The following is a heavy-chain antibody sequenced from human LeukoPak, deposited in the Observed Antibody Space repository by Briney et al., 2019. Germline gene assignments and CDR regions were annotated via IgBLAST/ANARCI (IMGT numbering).Heavy chain of an antibody. V-gene: IGHV1-69*05. D-gene: IGHD5-18*01. CDR2: IIPTFGTA. CDR1: GGTFSSYA. J-gene: IGHJ4*02. Sequence: SVKVSCKASGGTFSSYAISWVRQAPGQGLEWMGGIIPTFGTANYAQKFQGRVTITTDESTSTAYMELSSLRSEDTAVYYCASLSYGYHTHGYWGQGTLVTVSS. CDR3: ASLSYGYHTHGY.